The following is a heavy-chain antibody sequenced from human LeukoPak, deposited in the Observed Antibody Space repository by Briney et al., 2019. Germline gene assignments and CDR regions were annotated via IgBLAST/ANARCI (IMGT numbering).Heavy chain of an antibody. CDR3: ARHEYSYGYFDY. D-gene: IGHD5-18*01. CDR2: IYYSGST. J-gene: IGHJ4*02. V-gene: IGHV4-59*08. Sequence: PSETLSLTCTVSGGSISSYYWSWILRPPGKGREWGGYIYYSGSTNYNPSLKSRVTISVDTSKNQFSLQLSSVTAADTAVYYCARHEYSYGYFDYWGQGTLVTVSS. CDR1: GGSISSYY.